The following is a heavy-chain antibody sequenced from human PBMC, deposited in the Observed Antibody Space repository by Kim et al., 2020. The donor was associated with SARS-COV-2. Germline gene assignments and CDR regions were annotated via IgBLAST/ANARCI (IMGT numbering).Heavy chain of an antibody. V-gene: IGHV3-33*06. CDR2: IWYDGSNK. J-gene: IGHJ4*02. CDR3: AKEFGPRTIVTAYYFDY. CDR1: GFTFSSYG. D-gene: IGHD2-2*01. Sequence: GGSLRLSCAASGFTFSSYGMHWVRQAPGKGLEWVAVIWYDGSNKYYADSVKGRFTISRDNSKNTLYLQMNSLRAEDTAVYYCAKEFGPRTIVTAYYFDYWGQGTLVTVSS.